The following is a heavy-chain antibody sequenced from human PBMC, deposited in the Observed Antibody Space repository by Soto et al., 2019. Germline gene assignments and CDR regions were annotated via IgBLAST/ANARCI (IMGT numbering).Heavy chain of an antibody. D-gene: IGHD1-26*01. CDR2: INGGNGNT. J-gene: IGHJ4*02. CDR1: GYTFTGYA. CDR3: AKESGSYPEYYFHY. Sequence: ASVKVSCKASGYTFTGYAMHWVRQAPGQRLEWMGWINGGNGNTKYSQKLQGRVIITRDTAASTAFMELSSLRSEDTAVYYCAKESGSYPEYYFHYWGQGTLVTVSS. V-gene: IGHV1-3*01.